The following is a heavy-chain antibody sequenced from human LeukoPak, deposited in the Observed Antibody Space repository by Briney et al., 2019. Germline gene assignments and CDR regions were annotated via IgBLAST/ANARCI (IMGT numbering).Heavy chain of an antibody. V-gene: IGHV4-61*02. Sequence: PSETLSLTCTVSGGSISSGSYYWSWIRQPAGKGLEWIGRIYTSGSTNYNPSLKSRVTISVDTSKNQFSLKLSSVTAADTAVYYCARDSGSSSWYRDAFDIWGQGTMVTVSS. D-gene: IGHD6-13*01. CDR1: GGSISSGSYY. CDR2: IYTSGST. CDR3: ARDSGSSSWYRDAFDI. J-gene: IGHJ3*02.